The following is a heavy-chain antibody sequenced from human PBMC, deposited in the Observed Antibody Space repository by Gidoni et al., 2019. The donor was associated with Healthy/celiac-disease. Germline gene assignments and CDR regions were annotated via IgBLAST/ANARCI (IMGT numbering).Heavy chain of an antibody. V-gene: IGHV4-59*08. D-gene: IGHD6-13*01. Sequence: QVQLQASGPVLVKPSETLSLTCTVTVASISSYYWSWIRQPPGKGLEWIGYIYYSGSTNYNPSLNSRVTISVDTSKNQFSLKLSSVTAADTAVYYCARHSSSWYQNWFDPWGQGTLVTVSS. CDR1: VASISSYY. J-gene: IGHJ5*02. CDR2: IYYSGST. CDR3: ARHSSSWYQNWFDP.